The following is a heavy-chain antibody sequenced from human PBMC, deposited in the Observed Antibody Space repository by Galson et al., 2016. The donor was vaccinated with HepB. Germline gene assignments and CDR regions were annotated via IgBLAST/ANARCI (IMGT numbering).Heavy chain of an antibody. CDR1: GFIFSDYY. J-gene: IGHJ3*02. D-gene: IGHD3-22*01. CDR2: ITGGGEFI. V-gene: IGHV3-11*01. CDR3: EGYSDPFGI. Sequence: SLRLSCAASGFIFSDYYMTWIRQAPGKGLEWLSFITGGGEFIFYADSVKGRFTISRDTSKNTLYLQMNNLRAEDTAIYYCEGYSDPFGIWGQGTMVTVSS.